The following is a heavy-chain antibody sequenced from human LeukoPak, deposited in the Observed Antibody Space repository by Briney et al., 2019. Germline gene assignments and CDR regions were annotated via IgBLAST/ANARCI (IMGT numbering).Heavy chain of an antibody. D-gene: IGHD2-15*01. V-gene: IGHV1-18*01. J-gene: IGHJ4*02. CDR3: ARARVVAATPGVLDY. CDR2: ISAQHGQT. CDR1: GYSENFYG. Sequence: ASVKVSCKTSGYSENFYGITWVRQVAGQGLEWMGWISAQHGQTEYAPNSQDRVTMTTDTYTNTAYMELRSLRSDDTAVYYCARARVVAATPGVLDYWGQGTLVTVSS.